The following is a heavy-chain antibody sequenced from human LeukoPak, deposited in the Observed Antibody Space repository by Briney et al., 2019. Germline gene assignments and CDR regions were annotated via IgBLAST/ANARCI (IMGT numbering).Heavy chain of an antibody. Sequence: SETLSLTCTVSGGSISNYYWSWIRQPPGKGLEWIGYIYSSGSTNYNPSLKSRVTISVDTSKIQFSLKLSSVTAADTAVYYCARKIVDTAMVTGWFDPWGQGTLVTVSS. CDR2: IYSSGST. CDR1: GGSISNYY. V-gene: IGHV4-59*01. CDR3: ARKIVDTAMVTGWFDP. J-gene: IGHJ5*02. D-gene: IGHD5-18*01.